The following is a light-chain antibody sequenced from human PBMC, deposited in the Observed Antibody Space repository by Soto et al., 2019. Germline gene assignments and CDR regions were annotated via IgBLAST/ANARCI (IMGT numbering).Light chain of an antibody. J-gene: IGKJ4*01. V-gene: IGKV1-5*01. CDR1: QSISSW. CDR3: QQSYSTPLT. Sequence: DIQMTQSPSTLCASVGDRVTITCRASQSISSWLAWYQQKPGKAPKLLIYDASNLESGVPSRFSGSGSGTEFTLTISSLQPYDFATYYCQQSYSTPLTFGGGTKVDI. CDR2: DAS.